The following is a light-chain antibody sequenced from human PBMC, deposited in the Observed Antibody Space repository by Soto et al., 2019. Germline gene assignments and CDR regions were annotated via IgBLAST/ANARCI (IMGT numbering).Light chain of an antibody. CDR3: SSYTSISTRV. V-gene: IGLV2-14*01. CDR2: DVS. Sequence: QSALTQPASVSGSPGQWITISCTGTSSDVGGYNYVSWYQQHPGKAPKLMIYDVSNRPSGVSNRFSGSKSGNTASLTISGLQAEDEADYYCSSYTSISTRVFGGGTKLTVL. CDR1: SSDVGGYNY. J-gene: IGLJ2*01.